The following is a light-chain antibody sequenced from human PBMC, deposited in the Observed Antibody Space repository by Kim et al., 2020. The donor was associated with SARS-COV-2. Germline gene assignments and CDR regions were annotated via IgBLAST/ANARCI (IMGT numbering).Light chain of an antibody. V-gene: IGKV3-20*01. J-gene: IGKJ4*02. CDR3: QQYGGSPPLT. CDR2: GAY. CDR1: QSVSSY. Sequence: PPGERATLSCRASQSVSSYLAWYQQKPGETPRLHIYGAYSRASGIPDRFRGSGYGTDFYLIISRLEPDDFAVYYCQQYGGSPPLTVGGGTKVDIK.